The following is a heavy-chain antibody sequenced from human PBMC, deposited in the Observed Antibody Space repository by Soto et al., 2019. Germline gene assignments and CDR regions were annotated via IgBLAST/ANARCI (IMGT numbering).Heavy chain of an antibody. V-gene: IGHV4-39*01. CDR3: ARTLAVAAEFDY. J-gene: IGHJ4*02. CDR1: GGSLSSSSYY. CDR2: IYYSGST. Sequence: SGTPSPTCPVSGGSLSSSSYYLGWVRQPPGKGLEWIGSIYYSGSTYYNPSLKSRVTISVDTSKNQFSLKLSSVTAADTAVYYCARTLAVAAEFDYWGQGTLVTVSS. D-gene: IGHD6-19*01.